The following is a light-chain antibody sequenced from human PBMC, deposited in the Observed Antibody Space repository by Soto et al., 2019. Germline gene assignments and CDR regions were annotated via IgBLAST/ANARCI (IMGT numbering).Light chain of an antibody. CDR3: QQYGSSP. J-gene: IGKJ5*01. Sequence: EIVLTQSPGTLSLSPGERATLSCRARQSVSSSYLAWYQQKPGQAPRPLSYGASSRATGIPDRFSGSGSGTDFTLTSSRLEPEDFAVYYCQQYGSSPFGQGTRLEIK. CDR1: QSVSSSY. V-gene: IGKV3-20*01. CDR2: GAS.